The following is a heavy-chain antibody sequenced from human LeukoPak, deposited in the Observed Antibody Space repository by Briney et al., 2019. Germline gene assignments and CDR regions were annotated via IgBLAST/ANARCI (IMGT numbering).Heavy chain of an antibody. CDR1: GFTFDDYG. V-gene: IGHV3-20*04. CDR2: INWNGGST. J-gene: IGHJ3*02. Sequence: PGGSLRLSCAASGFTFDDYGMSWVRQAPGKGLEWVSGINWNGGSTGYADSVKGRFTISRDNAKNSLYLQMNSLRAEDTALYYCAKDLSGSGGRVDAFDIWGQGTMVTVSS. D-gene: IGHD3-10*01. CDR3: AKDLSGSGGRVDAFDI.